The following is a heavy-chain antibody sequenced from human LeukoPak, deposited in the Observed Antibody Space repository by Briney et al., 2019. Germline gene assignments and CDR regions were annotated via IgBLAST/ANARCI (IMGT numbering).Heavy chain of an antibody. CDR3: AREHAAYYYDSSGFDY. CDR2: IYYSGST. CDR1: GGSLSSYY. J-gene: IGHJ4*02. D-gene: IGHD3-22*01. V-gene: IGHV4-59*01. Sequence: SETLSLTCTVSGGSLSSYYWSWIRQPPGKGRGWVGYIYYSGSTNYNPSLKSRVTISVDTSKNQLSLKLSSVTAADTAVYYCAREHAAYYYDSSGFDYWGQGTLVTVSS.